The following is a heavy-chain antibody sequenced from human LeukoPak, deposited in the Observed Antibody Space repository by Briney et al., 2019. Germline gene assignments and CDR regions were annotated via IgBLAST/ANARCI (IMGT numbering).Heavy chain of an antibody. CDR2: IYYSGST. CDR3: ASTIFGVVIGLGWFDP. J-gene: IGHJ5*02. D-gene: IGHD3-3*01. V-gene: IGHV4-39*01. Sequence: WIRQPPGKGLEWIGSIYYSGSTYYNPSLKSRVTISVDTSKNQFSLKLSSVTAADTAVYYCASTIFGVVIGLGWFDPWGQGTLVTVSS.